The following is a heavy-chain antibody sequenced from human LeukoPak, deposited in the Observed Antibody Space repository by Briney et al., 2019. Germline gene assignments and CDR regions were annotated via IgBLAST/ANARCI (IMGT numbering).Heavy chain of an antibody. J-gene: IGHJ4*02. CDR2: KRYDESNK. V-gene: IGHV3-30*02. D-gene: IGHD6-13*01. Sequence: GRSLRLSCAASGFTFSSYAMHWVRQAPGKGLEWVAFKRYDESNKLYADSVRGRFTISRDNSKNTLNLQMNSLRAEDTAVYYCAKDEVIAAAGTIGDYWGQGTLVTVSS. CDR3: AKDEVIAAAGTIGDY. CDR1: GFTFSSYA.